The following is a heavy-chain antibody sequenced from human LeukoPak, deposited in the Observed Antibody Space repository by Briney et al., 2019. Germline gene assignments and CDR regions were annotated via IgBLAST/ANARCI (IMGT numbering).Heavy chain of an antibody. V-gene: IGHV3-13*01. CDR2: IGTAGDT. J-gene: IGHJ3*02. D-gene: IGHD3-22*01. CDR3: ARGHYYDSSGYYSRPLDAFDI. Sequence: GGSLRLSCAASGFTFSSYDMHWVRLATGKGLEWVSAIGTAGDTYYPGSVKGRFTISRENAKNSLYLQMNSLRAGDTAVYYCARGHYYDSSGYYSRPLDAFDIWGQGTMVTVSS. CDR1: GFTFSSYD.